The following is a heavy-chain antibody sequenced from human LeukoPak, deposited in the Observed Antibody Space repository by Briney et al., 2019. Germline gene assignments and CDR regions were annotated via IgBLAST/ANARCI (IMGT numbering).Heavy chain of an antibody. V-gene: IGHV3-74*01. CDR2: INSDGTST. J-gene: IGHJ4*02. CDR3: ARGFGSGSSLPFDY. Sequence: GGSLRLSCAASGFTFSSYWMHWVRQAPGKGLVWVSRINSDGTSTSYADSVKGRSTISRDNAKNTLYLQMNSLRAEDTAVYYCARGFGSGSSLPFDYWGQGTLVTVSS. CDR1: GFTFSSYW. D-gene: IGHD3-10*01.